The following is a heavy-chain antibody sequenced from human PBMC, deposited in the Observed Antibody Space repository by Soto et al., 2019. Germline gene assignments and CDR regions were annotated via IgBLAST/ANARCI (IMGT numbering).Heavy chain of an antibody. V-gene: IGHV3-30*03. Sequence: QVQLVESGGGVVQPGKSLRLSCAASGIAFSGCGMFWVRQTPSKGLEWVAAISSDGSQKYYADSVKGRFTISRDNSKNTLYVQVNGVTTEYTAVYYCARNIVRGHWYFDLWGRGTLVTVSS. J-gene: IGHJ2*01. CDR3: ARNIVRGHWYFDL. CDR1: GIAFSGCG. D-gene: IGHD3-10*01. CDR2: ISSDGSQK.